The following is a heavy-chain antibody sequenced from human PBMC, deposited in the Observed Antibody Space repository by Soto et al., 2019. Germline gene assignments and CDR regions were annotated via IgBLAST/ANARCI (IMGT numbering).Heavy chain of an antibody. Sequence: GGSLRLSCAASGFTFSSYAMSWVRQAPGKGLEWVSAISGSGGSTYYADSVKGRFTISRDNSKNTLYLQMNSLRAEDTAVYYCAKDRTIFGVVIIRDYFDYWGQGTLVTV. D-gene: IGHD3-3*01. V-gene: IGHV3-23*01. CDR1: GFTFSSYA. J-gene: IGHJ4*02. CDR3: AKDRTIFGVVIIRDYFDY. CDR2: ISGSGGST.